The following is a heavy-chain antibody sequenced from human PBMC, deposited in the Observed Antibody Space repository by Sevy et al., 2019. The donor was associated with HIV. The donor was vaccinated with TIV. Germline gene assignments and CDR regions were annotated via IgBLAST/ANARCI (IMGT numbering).Heavy chain of an antibody. V-gene: IGHV5-51*01. CDR2: IYPGDSDI. Sequence: GESLKISCKGSGYSFTSYWIGWVRQMPGKGLEWMGIIYPGDSDIRYSPSFQGQVTISADKSISTAYLQWSSLKASDTAMYYCARRGGYGDPEGRAFDIWGQGTMVIVSS. D-gene: IGHD4-17*01. CDR3: ARRGGYGDPEGRAFDI. J-gene: IGHJ3*02. CDR1: GYSFTSYW.